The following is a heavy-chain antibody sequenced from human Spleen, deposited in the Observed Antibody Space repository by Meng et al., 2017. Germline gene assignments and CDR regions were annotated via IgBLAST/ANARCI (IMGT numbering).Heavy chain of an antibody. CDR2: INPIFGTA. Sequence: SVKVSCKASGGTFNSYAISWVRQAPGQGLEWMGGINPIFGTANYAQKFQGRVTITADATTSTAYMELSSLRSEDTAVYYCARGYYDSSGYSLSVRFDIWGQGTLVTVSS. V-gene: IGHV1-69*13. J-gene: IGHJ3*02. CDR1: GGTFNSYA. D-gene: IGHD3-22*01. CDR3: ARGYYDSSGYSLSVRFDI.